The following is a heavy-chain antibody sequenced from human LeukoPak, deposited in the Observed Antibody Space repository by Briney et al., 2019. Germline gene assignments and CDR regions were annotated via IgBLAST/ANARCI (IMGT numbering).Heavy chain of an antibody. D-gene: IGHD6-13*01. V-gene: IGHV3-30*02. J-gene: IGHJ4*02. Sequence: GGSLRLSCAASGFTFSTYGMHWVRQPPGKGLEWVAFIRYDGSNQYYADSVKGRFTVSRDNSKNTLDLQTNSLRAEDTAVYYCAKGDSTWYGIFDYWGQGTLVTISS. CDR2: IRYDGSNQ. CDR3: AKGDSTWYGIFDY. CDR1: GFTFSTYG.